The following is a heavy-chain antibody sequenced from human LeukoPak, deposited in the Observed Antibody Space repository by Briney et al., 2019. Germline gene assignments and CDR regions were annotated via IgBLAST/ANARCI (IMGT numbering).Heavy chain of an antibody. D-gene: IGHD5-18*01. CDR2: IKQDGSEK. J-gene: IGHJ4*02. CDR3: ARRGYSYGYGY. Sequence: GGSLRLSCAASGFTFSNYWMSWVRQAPGKGLEWVANIKQDGSEKYYVDSVKGRFTISRDNAKNSLYLQMNSLRAEDTAVYYCARRGYSYGYGYWGQGTLVTVSS. CDR1: GFTFSNYW. V-gene: IGHV3-7*04.